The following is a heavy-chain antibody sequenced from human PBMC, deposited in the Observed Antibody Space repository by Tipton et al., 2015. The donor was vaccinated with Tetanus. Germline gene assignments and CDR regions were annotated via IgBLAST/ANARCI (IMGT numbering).Heavy chain of an antibody. CDR1: GASINSGGYY. CDR3: ARLYGSTWSDYGAFDI. CDR2: RYYTGST. D-gene: IGHD3-16*01. V-gene: IGHV4-31*03. J-gene: IGHJ3*02. Sequence: TLSLTCTVSGASINSGGYYWTWIRQRPGKGLEWIGYRYYTGSTYYTPHLRSRVTISFDTSQNQFSLNLTSVTAADTAVYYCARLYGSTWSDYGAFDIWGRGTLVTVSS.